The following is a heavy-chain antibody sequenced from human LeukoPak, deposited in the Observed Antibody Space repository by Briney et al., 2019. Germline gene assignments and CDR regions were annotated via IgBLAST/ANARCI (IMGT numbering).Heavy chain of an antibody. J-gene: IGHJ4*02. Sequence: ASVKVSCKASGYTFTGYDMHWVRQAPGQGLEWMGRINPNSGGTNYAQKFQGRVTMTRDTSISTAYMELSRLRSDDTAVYYCARAVITSYYFDYWGQGTLVTVSS. V-gene: IGHV1-2*02. CDR2: INPNSGGT. CDR3: ARAVITSYYFDY. CDR1: GYTFTGYD. D-gene: IGHD3-22*01.